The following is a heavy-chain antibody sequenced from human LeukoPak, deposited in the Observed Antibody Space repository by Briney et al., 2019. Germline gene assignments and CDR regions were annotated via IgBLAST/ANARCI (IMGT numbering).Heavy chain of an antibody. V-gene: IGHV3-21*01. J-gene: IGHJ6*02. CDR2: ISSTSNYI. CDR1: GFTFSSYS. Sequence: PGESLRLSCAASGFTFSSYSMNWVRQAPGKGLEWVSSISSTSNYIYHADSVKGRFTISRDNAKHSLYLQMNSLRAEDTAVYYCARDISDYGMDVWGQGTTVTVSS. D-gene: IGHD6-19*01. CDR3: ARDISDYGMDV.